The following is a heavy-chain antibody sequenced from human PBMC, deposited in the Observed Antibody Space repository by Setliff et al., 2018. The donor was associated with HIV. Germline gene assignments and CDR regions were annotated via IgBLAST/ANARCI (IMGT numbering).Heavy chain of an antibody. V-gene: IGHV1-69*13. J-gene: IGHJ5*02. CDR1: GGTFRSNA. CDR2: IIPLFGTA. CDR3: AREIQIAVAAVGWFDP. Sequence: VKVSCKASGGTFRSNAISWVRQAPGQGLEWMGGIIPLFGTANYAQKFQGRVTITADKSTNTAYLELNSLRSEDSAIYYCAREIQIAVAAVGWFDPWGQGTLVT. D-gene: IGHD6-13*01.